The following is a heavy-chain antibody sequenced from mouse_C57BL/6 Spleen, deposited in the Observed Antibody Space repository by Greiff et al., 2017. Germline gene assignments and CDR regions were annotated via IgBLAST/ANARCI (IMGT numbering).Heavy chain of an antibody. CDR2: IDPSDSET. Sequence: QVQLQQPGAELVRPGSSVKLSCKASGYTFTSYWMHWVKQRPIQGLEWIGNIDPSDSETHYNQKFKDKATLTVDKSSSTAYMQLSSLTSEDSAVYYCSRDGDSSGYWFAYWGQGTLVTVSA. CDR1: GYTFTSYW. J-gene: IGHJ3*01. V-gene: IGHV1-52*01. CDR3: SRDGDSSGYWFAY. D-gene: IGHD3-2*02.